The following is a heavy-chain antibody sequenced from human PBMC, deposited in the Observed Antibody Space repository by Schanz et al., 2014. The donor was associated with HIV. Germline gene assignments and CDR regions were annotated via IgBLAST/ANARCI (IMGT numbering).Heavy chain of an antibody. V-gene: IGHV3-30*03. CDR3: ARGLPADY. CDR2: ISYDGSNK. J-gene: IGHJ4*02. D-gene: IGHD5-18*01. Sequence: VQLVESGGGLVQPGGSLRLSCAASGFTFSTKGMHWVRQAPGKGLEWVAVISYDGSNKYYADSVKGRFTISRDNSKNTLYLQMNSLRAEDTAVYFCARGLPADYWGQGTLVTVSS. CDR1: GFTFSTKG.